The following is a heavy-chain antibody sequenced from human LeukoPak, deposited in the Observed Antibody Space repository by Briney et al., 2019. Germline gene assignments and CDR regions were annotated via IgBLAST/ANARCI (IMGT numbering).Heavy chain of an antibody. CDR3: ARQGEIAVAGTSWFDP. Sequence: SETLSLTCTVSGGSISSYYWSWIRQPPGKGLEWIGYIYYSGSTNYNPSLKSRVTISVDTSKNQFSLKLSSVTAADTAVYYCARQGEIAVAGTSWFDPWGQGTLVTVSS. CDR1: GGSISSYY. J-gene: IGHJ5*02. CDR2: IYYSGST. D-gene: IGHD6-19*01. V-gene: IGHV4-59*08.